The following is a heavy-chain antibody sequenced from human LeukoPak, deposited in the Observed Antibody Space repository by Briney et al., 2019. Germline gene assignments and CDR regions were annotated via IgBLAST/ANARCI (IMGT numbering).Heavy chain of an antibody. CDR3: ARLLRYCSSTSCENWFDP. J-gene: IGHJ5*02. Sequence: ASETVSCKASGYTFTSYGISWVRQAPGQGLEWMGWISAYNGNTNYAQKLQGRVTMTTDTSMSTAYMELRSLRSDDTAVYYCARLLRYCSSTSCENWFDPWGQGTLVTVSS. CDR1: GYTFTSYG. V-gene: IGHV1-18*01. CDR2: ISAYNGNT. D-gene: IGHD2-2*01.